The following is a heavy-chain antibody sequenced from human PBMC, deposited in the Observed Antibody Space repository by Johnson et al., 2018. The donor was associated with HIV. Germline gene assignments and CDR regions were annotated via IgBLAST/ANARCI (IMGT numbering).Heavy chain of an antibody. CDR2: IYSGGRT. J-gene: IGHJ3*01. CDR1: GFTVSNNF. D-gene: IGHD2-21*01. CDR3: ARDPITPYERGPDAFDV. Sequence: EMQLVESGGGLMQPGGSLRLSCVASGFTVSNNFMSWVRQAPGKGLEWVSVIYSGGRTYYTDSVKGRFTISRDTAKNTLYLQMNSLRVEDTAVYYCARDPITPYERGPDAFDVWGQGTVVTVSS. V-gene: IGHV3-53*01.